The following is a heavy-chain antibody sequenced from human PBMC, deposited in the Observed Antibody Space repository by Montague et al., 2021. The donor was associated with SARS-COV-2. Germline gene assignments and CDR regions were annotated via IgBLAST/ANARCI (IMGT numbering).Heavy chain of an antibody. D-gene: IGHD3-22*01. CDR2: IYDSETI. Sequence: SETLSLTCAVSGGSISSSHWFTWVRQPPGKGLEWIGDIYDSETINYNPSLKRRVTISVDRNKNQFSLKLSSVTAADTAAYYCARGPDSSGYYNDFDYWGQGTLVTVSS. CDR1: GGSISSSHW. V-gene: IGHV4-4*02. J-gene: IGHJ4*02. CDR3: ARGPDSSGYYNDFDY.